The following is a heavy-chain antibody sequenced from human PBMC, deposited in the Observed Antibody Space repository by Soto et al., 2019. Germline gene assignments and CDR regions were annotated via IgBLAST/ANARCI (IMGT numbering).Heavy chain of an antibody. CDR1: GFTFSSYA. V-gene: IGHV3-23*01. CDR3: AKRRGAGGHFDY. CDR2: VSIGGST. D-gene: IGHD2-15*01. Sequence: HPGGSLRLSCGASGFTFSSYAMGWVRRGPGEGLEWVAVVSIGGSTHYADSVRGRFTISRDNSKNTLSLQMNSLTAEDTAVYFCAKRRGAGGHFDYWGQGALVTVSS. J-gene: IGHJ4*02.